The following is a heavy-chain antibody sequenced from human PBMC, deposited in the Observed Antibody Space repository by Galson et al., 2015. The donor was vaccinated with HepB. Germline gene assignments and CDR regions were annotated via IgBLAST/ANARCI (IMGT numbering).Heavy chain of an antibody. Sequence: ETLSLTCTVSGGPISSYYWTWIRQPPGKGLEWIGFIYYTGTTNYSPSLKSRVTFSLDPSKNQFSLKLTSVTAADTAVYYCARGQPDEDFDFWGRGTLVTVS. J-gene: IGHJ2*01. CDR1: GGPISSYY. CDR3: ARGQPDEDFDF. V-gene: IGHV4-59*13. CDR2: IYYTGTT.